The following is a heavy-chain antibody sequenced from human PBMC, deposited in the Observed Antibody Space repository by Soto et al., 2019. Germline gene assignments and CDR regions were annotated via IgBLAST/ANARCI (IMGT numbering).Heavy chain of an antibody. CDR1: GGSISNRSYH. CDR2: IYYSGST. J-gene: IGHJ5*02. CDR3: AIGSTGYSYANGGHWFDP. V-gene: IGHV4-61*01. D-gene: IGHD5-18*01. Sequence: SETLSLTCTVSGGSISNRSYHWSWIRQPPGKGLEWIGYIYYSGSTNYNPSLKSRVTISVDTSKNQFSLKLSSVTAAGTAVYYCAIGSTGYSYANGGHWFDPWGQGNLVTVTS.